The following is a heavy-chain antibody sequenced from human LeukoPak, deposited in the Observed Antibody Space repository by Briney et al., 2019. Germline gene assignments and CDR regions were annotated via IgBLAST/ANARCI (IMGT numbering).Heavy chain of an antibody. Sequence: ASVKVSCKASGYTFTAYYIHWVRQAPGQGLEWMGRINPNSGGTSYAQKFQGRVTMTRDTSISTAYMELSRLRSDDTAMYYCATLPDYVWGSYRRQYFDHWGQGTLVTVSS. J-gene: IGHJ4*02. CDR2: INPNSGGT. CDR3: ATLPDYVWGSYRRQYFDH. V-gene: IGHV1-2*06. D-gene: IGHD3-16*02. CDR1: GYTFTAYY.